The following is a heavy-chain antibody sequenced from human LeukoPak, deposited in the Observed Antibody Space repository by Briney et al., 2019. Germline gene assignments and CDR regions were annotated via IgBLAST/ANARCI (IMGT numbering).Heavy chain of an antibody. Sequence: TETLSLTCAVYGGSFSGYYWSWIRQPPGKGLEWIGEINHSGSTNYNPSLKSRVTISVDTSKNQFSLKLSSVTAADTAVYYCANSANYGGNSGFFDYWGQGTLVTVSS. J-gene: IGHJ4*02. V-gene: IGHV4-34*01. D-gene: IGHD4-23*01. CDR1: GGSFSGYY. CDR3: ANSANYGGNSGFFDY. CDR2: INHSGST.